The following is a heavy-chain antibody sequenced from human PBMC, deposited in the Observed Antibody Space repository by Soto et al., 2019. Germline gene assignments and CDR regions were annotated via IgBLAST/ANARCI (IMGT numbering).Heavy chain of an antibody. V-gene: IGHV3-21*01. D-gene: IGHD3-10*01. Sequence: EVQLVESGGGLVKPGGSLRLSCAASGFTFSSYSMNWVRQAPGKELEWVSSISGSSSYIYYADSVKGRFTISRDDAKNSLYLQMNSLRAEDAAIYYCARDLSSLWIGEMWGQGTLVTVSS. CDR2: ISGSSSYI. CDR3: ARDLSSLWIGEM. J-gene: IGHJ4*02. CDR1: GFTFSSYS.